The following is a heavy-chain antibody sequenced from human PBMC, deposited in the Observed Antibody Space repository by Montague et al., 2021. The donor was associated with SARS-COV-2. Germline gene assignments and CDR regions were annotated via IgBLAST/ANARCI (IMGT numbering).Heavy chain of an antibody. J-gene: IGHJ6*02. CDR1: GGSFSGYY. CDR3: ARGPVDDNCSGGSCYSRYYYGMDV. CDR2: INHSGNT. V-gene: IGHV4-34*01. Sequence: SQTLSLTCAVYGGSFSGYYWSWIRQPPGKGLEWIGEINHSGNTNYNPSLKSRVTISVDTSKNQFSLKLSSVTAADTAAYYCARGPVDDNCSGGSCYSRYYYGMDVWGQGTTVTVSS. D-gene: IGHD2-15*01.